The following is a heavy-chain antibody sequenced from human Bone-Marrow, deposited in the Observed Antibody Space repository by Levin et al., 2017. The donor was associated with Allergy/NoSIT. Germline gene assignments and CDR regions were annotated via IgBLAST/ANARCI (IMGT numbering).Heavy chain of an antibody. V-gene: IGHV5-51*01. J-gene: IGHJ4*02. D-gene: IGHD6-13*01. CDR3: ARSNSSSWSYFAY. Sequence: ASVKVSCKASGYSFSSQWIGWVRQMPGKGLEWMGVIYPDDSDVRYGPSFQGQVTISADKSISTAYLQWSSLKASDTAMYYCARSNSSSWSYFAYWGQGTLVTVSS. CDR1: GYSFSSQW. CDR2: IYPDDSDV.